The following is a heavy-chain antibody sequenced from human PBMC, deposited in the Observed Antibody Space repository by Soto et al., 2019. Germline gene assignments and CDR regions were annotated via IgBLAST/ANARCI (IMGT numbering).Heavy chain of an antibody. D-gene: IGHD2-2*01. CDR1: GFTFNSYA. V-gene: IGHV3-23*01. CDR2: ISGSGGTK. J-gene: IGHJ4*02. Sequence: EVQLLESGGGLVQPGGSLRLSCAASGFTFNSYAMNWVRQAPGKGLEWVSIISGSGGTKYYTDSVKGRFTISRDNSKNTLYLQMSSLRAEDTAVYYCVKGRDCSSFSCFARVDYWCQVTLVTVS. CDR3: VKGRDCSSFSCFARVDY.